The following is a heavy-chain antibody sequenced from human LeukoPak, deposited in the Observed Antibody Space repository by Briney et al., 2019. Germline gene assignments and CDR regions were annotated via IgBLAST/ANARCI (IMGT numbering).Heavy chain of an antibody. CDR1: GGSISSSNW. D-gene: IGHD1-26*01. V-gene: IGHV4-4*02. J-gene: IGHJ4*02. Sequence: PSETLSLTCAVSGGSISSSNWWSWVRQPPGKGLEWIREIYHSGSTNYNPSLKSRVTISVDKSKNQFSLKLSSVTAADTAVYYCARDDSGSSSYFDYWGQGTLVTVSS. CDR2: IYHSGST. CDR3: ARDDSGSSSYFDY.